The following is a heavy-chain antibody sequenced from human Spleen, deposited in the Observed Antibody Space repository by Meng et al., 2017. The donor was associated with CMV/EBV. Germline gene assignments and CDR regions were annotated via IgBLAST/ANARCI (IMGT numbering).Heavy chain of an antibody. CDR2: IYHSRST. D-gene: IGHD1-26*01. Sequence: VSGGSISSSNWWSWVRQPPGKGLEWIGEIYHSRSTNYNPSLKSRVTISVDTSKNQFSLKLSSVTAADTAVYYCARTYSGSYFNWFDPWGQGTLVTVSS. V-gene: IGHV4-4*02. CDR3: ARTYSGSYFNWFDP. CDR1: GGSISSSNW. J-gene: IGHJ5*02.